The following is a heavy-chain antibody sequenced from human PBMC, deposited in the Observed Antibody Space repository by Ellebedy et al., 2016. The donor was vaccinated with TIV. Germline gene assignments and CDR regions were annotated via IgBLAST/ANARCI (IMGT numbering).Heavy chain of an antibody. Sequence: AASVKVSCKASGGTFSSYAISWVRQAPGQGLEWMGGIIPIFGTANYAQKFQGRVTITADESTSTAYMELRSLRSEDTAVYYCARDHTMVRGVIIPHAFDIWGQGTMVTVSS. CDR1: GGTFSSYA. V-gene: IGHV1-69*13. D-gene: IGHD3-10*01. CDR2: IIPIFGTA. J-gene: IGHJ3*02. CDR3: ARDHTMVRGVIIPHAFDI.